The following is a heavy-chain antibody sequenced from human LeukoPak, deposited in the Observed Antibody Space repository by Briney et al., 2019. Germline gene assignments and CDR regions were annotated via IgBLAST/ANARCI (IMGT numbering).Heavy chain of an antibody. Sequence: GGSLRLSCAASGFTFSSYWMHWVRQAPGKGLVWVSRINSGGSSTSYADSVKGRFTISRDNAKNTLYLQMNSLRAEDTAVYYCAGDEAMIVVDISSFDFWGQGTLVTVSS. CDR3: AGDEAMIVVDISSFDF. CDR2: INSGGSST. J-gene: IGHJ4*02. D-gene: IGHD3-22*01. CDR1: GFTFSSYW. V-gene: IGHV3-74*01.